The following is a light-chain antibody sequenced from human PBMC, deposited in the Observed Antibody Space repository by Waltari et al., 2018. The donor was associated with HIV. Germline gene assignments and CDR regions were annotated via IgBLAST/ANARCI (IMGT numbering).Light chain of an antibody. CDR2: EAS. V-gene: IGKV1-27*01. CDR3: QKYDTGPFT. J-gene: IGKJ3*01. Sequence: DVRVTQSPSSLSASVGDRVTITCRASQGISNFLAGYQQKPGKVPKLLINEASVLQSEVPSRFSGSGSGTEFNLTIDSLQAEDVGSYYCQKYDTGPFTFGPGTKV. CDR1: QGISNF.